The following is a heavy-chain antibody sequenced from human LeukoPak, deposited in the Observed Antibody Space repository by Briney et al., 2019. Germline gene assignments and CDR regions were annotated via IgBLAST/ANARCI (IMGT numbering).Heavy chain of an antibody. CDR3: AREGSSWYGEYDY. J-gene: IGHJ4*02. CDR2: IYYSGST. V-gene: IGHV4-31*03. CDR1: GGSISSGGYY. Sequence: SETLSLTCTVSGGSISSGGYYWSWIRQHPGKGLEWIGYIYYSGSTYYNPSLKSRVTMSVDTSKNQFSLKLSPVTAADTAVYYCAREGSSWYGEYDYWGQGTLVTVSS. D-gene: IGHD6-13*01.